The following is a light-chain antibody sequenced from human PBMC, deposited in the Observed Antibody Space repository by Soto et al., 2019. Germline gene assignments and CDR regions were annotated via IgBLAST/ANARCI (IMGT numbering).Light chain of an antibody. J-gene: IGKJ1*01. CDR3: QQYDNWPQT. CDR2: GAS. CDR1: QSVSSN. V-gene: IGKV3-15*01. Sequence: EIFMTQSPSTLSVSPDEIATLSCRASQSVSSNLAWYQQKPGQAPRLLIYGASTRATGIPARFSGTGSGTDFTLTVSSLQSEDFAVYYCQQYDNWPQTFGQGTKVDIK.